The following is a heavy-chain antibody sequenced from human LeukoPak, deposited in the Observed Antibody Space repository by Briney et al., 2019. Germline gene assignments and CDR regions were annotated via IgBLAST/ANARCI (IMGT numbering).Heavy chain of an antibody. J-gene: IGHJ6*02. CDR3: ARDKGYCSSTSCYTAHYYGMDV. CDR1: GFTFSSYS. Sequence: GGSLRLSCAASGFTFSSYSVNWVRQAPGKGLEWVSYISSSSSTIYYADSVKGRFTISRDNAKNSLYLQMNSLRDEDTAVYYCARDKGYCSSTSCYTAHYYGMDVWGQGTTVTVSS. D-gene: IGHD2-2*02. V-gene: IGHV3-48*02. CDR2: ISSSSSTI.